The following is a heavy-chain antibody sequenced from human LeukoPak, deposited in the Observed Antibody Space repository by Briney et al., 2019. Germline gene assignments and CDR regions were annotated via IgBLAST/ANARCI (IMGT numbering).Heavy chain of an antibody. CDR2: ISSRGTTI. D-gene: IGHD3-16*01. CDR3: ARDYDWAAFDI. Sequence: GGSLGLSCAASGSTFSDYTMNWVRQAPGKGLELVSFISSRGTTIFYSDSVKGRFTISRDNAKHSLSLQMNSLGDEDTAVYYCARDYDWAAFDIWGQGTMVTVSS. CDR1: GSTFSDYT. J-gene: IGHJ3*02. V-gene: IGHV3-48*02.